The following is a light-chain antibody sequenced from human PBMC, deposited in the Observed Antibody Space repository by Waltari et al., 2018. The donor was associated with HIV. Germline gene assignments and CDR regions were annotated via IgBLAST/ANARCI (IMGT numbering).Light chain of an antibody. CDR1: QRISSH. J-gene: IGKJ4*01. V-gene: IGKV1-9*01. Sequence: DIQLTQSPSFLSASVGDRVTIACRASQRISSHLAWYQQKPGKGPKLLISAASSLESVVPSRFSGRGSGTEFTLTISSLQPEDFATYYCQQLNRYPVTFGGGTKVEIK. CDR2: AAS. CDR3: QQLNRYPVT.